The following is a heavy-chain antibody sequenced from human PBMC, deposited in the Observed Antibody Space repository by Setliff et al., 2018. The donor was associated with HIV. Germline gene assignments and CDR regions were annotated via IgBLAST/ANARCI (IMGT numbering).Heavy chain of an antibody. V-gene: IGHV1-69*05. J-gene: IGHJ6*03. CDR3: ALGYNARKVPYYYYYYMDV. D-gene: IGHD5-12*01. CDR2: IIPIFGTA. CDR1: GGTFSSYA. Sequence: VASVKVSCKASGGTFSSYAISWVRQAPGQGLEWMGGIIPIFGTANYAQKFQGRVTITTDESTSTAYVELSSLRSEDTAVYYCALGYNARKVPYYYYYYMDVWGKGTTVTVSS.